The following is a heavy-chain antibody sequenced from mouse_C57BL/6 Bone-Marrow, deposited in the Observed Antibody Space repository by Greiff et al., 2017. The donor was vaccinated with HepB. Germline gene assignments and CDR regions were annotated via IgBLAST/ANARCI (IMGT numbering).Heavy chain of an antibody. V-gene: IGHV3-6*01. CDR1: GYSITSGYY. Sequence: EVKLVESGPGLVKPSQSLSLTCSVTGYSITSGYYWNWIRQFPGNKLEWMGYISYNGSNNYNPSPKNRISITRDTSKNQFFLKLNSVTTEDTATYYCARGIYYDYDEGDYWGQGTTRTVSS. CDR2: ISYNGSN. CDR3: ARGIYYDYDEGDY. D-gene: IGHD2-4*01. J-gene: IGHJ2*01.